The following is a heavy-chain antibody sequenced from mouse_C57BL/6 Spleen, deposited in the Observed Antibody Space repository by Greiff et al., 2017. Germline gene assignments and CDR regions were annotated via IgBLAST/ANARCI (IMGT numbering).Heavy chain of an antibody. D-gene: IGHD2-1*01. J-gene: IGHJ3*01. CDR2: IYPGDGDT. CDR3: AREGGNYVAWFAY. CDR1: GYAFSSYW. Sequence: QVQLKESGAELVKPGASVKISCKASGYAFSSYWMNWVKQRPGKGLEWIGQIYPGDGDTNYNGKFKGKATLTADKSSSTAYMQLSSLTSEDSAVYFCAREGGNYVAWFAYWGQGTLVTVSA. V-gene: IGHV1-80*01.